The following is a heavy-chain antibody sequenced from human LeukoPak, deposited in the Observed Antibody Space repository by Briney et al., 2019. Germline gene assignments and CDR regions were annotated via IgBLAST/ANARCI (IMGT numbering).Heavy chain of an antibody. CDR2: ISSSSSYI. D-gene: IGHD2-15*01. V-gene: IGHV3-21*01. J-gene: IGHJ3*02. CDR1: GFTFSSYS. Sequence: GGSLRLSCAASGFTFSSYSMNWVRQAPGKGLEWVSSISSSSSYIYYADSVKGRFTISRDNAKNSLYLQMNSLRAEDTAVHYCARVDIVVVVAAYSGAFDIWGQGTMVTVSS. CDR3: ARVDIVVVVAAYSGAFDI.